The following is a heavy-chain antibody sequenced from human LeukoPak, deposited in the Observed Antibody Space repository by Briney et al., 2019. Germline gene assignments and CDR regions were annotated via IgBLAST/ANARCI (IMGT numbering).Heavy chain of an antibody. Sequence: SGPSLLKPTSPLTLTCTFSGFSLSTSGMCVSWIRQPPGKALEWLARIDWDDDKYYSTSLKTRLTISKDTSKNQVVLTMTNMDPVDTATYYCARVRGYSGYDSDYWGQGTLVTVSS. CDR1: GFSLSTSGMC. D-gene: IGHD5-12*01. CDR3: ARVRGYSGYDSDY. CDR2: IDWDDDK. V-gene: IGHV2-70*11. J-gene: IGHJ4*02.